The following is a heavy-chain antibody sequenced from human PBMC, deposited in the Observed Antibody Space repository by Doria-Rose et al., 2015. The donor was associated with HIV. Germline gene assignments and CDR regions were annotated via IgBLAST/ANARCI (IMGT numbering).Heavy chain of an antibody. Sequence: QVQLVESGAGLVKPSETLSLTCAVFGGSFSGYYWSWIRQPPGKGLEWIGGINHSGSTNYKTSLKSRVTISLDTSKNLFSPKLSSVTAADTAVYYCARGLLRGGWNDVDYYYGMDVWGQGTTVTVSS. D-gene: IGHD1-1*01. V-gene: IGHV4-34*01. CDR2: INHSGST. CDR1: GGSFSGYY. J-gene: IGHJ6*02. CDR3: ARGLLRGGWNDVDYYYGMDV.